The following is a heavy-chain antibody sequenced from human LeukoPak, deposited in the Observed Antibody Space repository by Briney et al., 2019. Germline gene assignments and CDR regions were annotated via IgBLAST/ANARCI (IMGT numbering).Heavy chain of an antibody. CDR1: GGTFSSYA. J-gene: IGHJ4*02. D-gene: IGHD3-22*01. CDR3: ARVSRPMYYYDSSGYEFDY. Sequence: SVKVSCKASGGTFSSYAISWVRQAPGQGLEWMGRIIPILGIANYAQKFQGRVTITADKSTSTAYMELSSLRSEDTAVYYCARVSRPMYYYDSSGYEFDYWGQGTLVTVSS. V-gene: IGHV1-69*04. CDR2: IIPILGIA.